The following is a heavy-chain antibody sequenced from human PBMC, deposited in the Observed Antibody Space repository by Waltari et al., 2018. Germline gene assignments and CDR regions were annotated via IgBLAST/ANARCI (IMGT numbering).Heavy chain of an antibody. V-gene: IGHV4-38-2*01. CDR1: GYSISSGYY. CDR3: ARLSTYTQDTAYGDSRPGFDY. J-gene: IGHJ4*02. CDR2: IYHSGGT. D-gene: IGHD4-17*01. Sequence: QVQLQESGPGLVKPSETLSLTCAVSGYSISSGYYWGWIRQPPGKGLEWIGSIYHSGGTNYTPSLKSRVTISVDTSKNQFALKRSSVTAADTAVYYCARLSTYTQDTAYGDSRPGFDYWGQGTLVTVSS.